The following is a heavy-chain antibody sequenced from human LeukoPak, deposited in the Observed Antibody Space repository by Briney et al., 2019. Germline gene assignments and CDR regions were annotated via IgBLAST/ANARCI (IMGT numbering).Heavy chain of an antibody. Sequence: GGSLRLSCAASGFTFDDYAMHCVRQAPGKGLEWVSGISWNSGSIGYADSVKGRFTISRDNAKNSLYLQMNSLRAEDTALYYCAKVREYCSGGSCYRGYYYYGMDVWGQGTTVTVSS. D-gene: IGHD2-15*01. CDR3: AKVREYCSGGSCYRGYYYYGMDV. V-gene: IGHV3-9*01. J-gene: IGHJ6*02. CDR2: ISWNSGSI. CDR1: GFTFDDYA.